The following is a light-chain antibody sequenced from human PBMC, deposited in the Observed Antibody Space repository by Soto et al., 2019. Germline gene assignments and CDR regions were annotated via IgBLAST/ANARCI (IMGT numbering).Light chain of an antibody. Sequence: DIQMTQSPPAMSASVGAGVTITCRASQGISNSLAWFQQKPGPVPKRLIYAASTLQSGVPSRFSGSGSGTEFTLTISNLQPEDSATYYCLQHNTYPRTFGQGTKVEI. J-gene: IGKJ1*01. V-gene: IGKV1-17*03. CDR3: LQHNTYPRT. CDR1: QGISNS. CDR2: AAS.